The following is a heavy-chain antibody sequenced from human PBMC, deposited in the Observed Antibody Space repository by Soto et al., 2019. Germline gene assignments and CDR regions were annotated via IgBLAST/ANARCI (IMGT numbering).Heavy chain of an antibody. CDR1: GGSISSSSYY. J-gene: IGHJ4*02. D-gene: IGHD2-15*01. CDR3: ARAYCSGGSCSSFDY. V-gene: IGHV4-39*01. CDR2: IYYSGST. Sequence: PSETLSLTCTVSGGSISSSSYYWGWIRQPPGKGLEWTGSIYYSGSTYYNPSLKSRVTISVDTSKNQFSLKLSSVTAADTAVYYCARAYCSGGSCSSFDYWGQGTLVTVSS.